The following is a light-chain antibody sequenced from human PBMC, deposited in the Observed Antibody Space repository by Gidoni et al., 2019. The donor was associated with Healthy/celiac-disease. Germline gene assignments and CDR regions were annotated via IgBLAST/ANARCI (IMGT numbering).Light chain of an antibody. J-gene: IGKJ3*01. CDR3: QQYGSSQFT. CDR1: QSVSSSY. CDR2: GAS. V-gene: IGKV3-20*01. Sequence: EIVLTQSPGTPSLSPGERATLSCRASQSVSSSYFAWYQQTPGQAPRLLIYGASSRATGIPARFGGSGSGTDFTLTISRLEPEDFAVYYCQQYGSSQFTFGPGTKVEIK.